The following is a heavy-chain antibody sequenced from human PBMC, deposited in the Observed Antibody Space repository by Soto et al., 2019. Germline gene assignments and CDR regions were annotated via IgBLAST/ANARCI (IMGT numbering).Heavy chain of an antibody. V-gene: IGHV1-69*02. CDR1: GGTFSSYT. D-gene: IGHD5-12*01. J-gene: IGHJ5*02. CDR3: ARSSYSGYDWTWFDP. Sequence: SVKVSCKASGGTFSSYTISWVRQAPGQGLEWMGRIIPILGIANYAQKFQGRVTITADKSTSTAYMELSSLRSEDTAVYYCARSSYSGYDWTWFDPWGQGTLVTVSS. CDR2: IIPILGIA.